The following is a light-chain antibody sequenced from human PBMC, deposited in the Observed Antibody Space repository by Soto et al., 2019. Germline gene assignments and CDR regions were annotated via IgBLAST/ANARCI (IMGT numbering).Light chain of an antibody. J-gene: IGKJ1*01. CDR2: DAS. CDR3: RQRSNSHPT. V-gene: IGKV3-11*01. Sequence: EIVLTHSPATLSLSPGERATLSCRASQSVSSYLAWYQQKPGQAPRLLIYDASNRATGIPARFSGSGSGTNYSLPIISLVPEDYVVTYCRQRSNSHPTFGQGTKVDIK. CDR1: QSVSSY.